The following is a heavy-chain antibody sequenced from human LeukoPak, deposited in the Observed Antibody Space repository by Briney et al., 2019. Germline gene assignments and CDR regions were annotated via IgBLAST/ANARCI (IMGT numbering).Heavy chain of an antibody. D-gene: IGHD2-21*02. CDR2: IKHSGRT. J-gene: IGHJ4*02. Sequence: TPSETLSLTCNVYGGSFSGYYWTWIRQPPGKGLEWIGEIKHSGRTNYNPSLESRGTLSVDTSKNQFSLRVSSVTAADTAVYYCARGGPAYCGGDCYIDYWAQGTLVTVSS. V-gene: IGHV4-34*01. CDR1: GGSFSGYY. CDR3: ARGGPAYCGGDCYIDY.